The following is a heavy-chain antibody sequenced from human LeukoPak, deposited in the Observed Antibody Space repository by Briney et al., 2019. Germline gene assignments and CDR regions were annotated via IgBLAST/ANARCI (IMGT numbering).Heavy chain of an antibody. D-gene: IGHD2-15*01. CDR2: ISNNGGYT. Sequence: GGSLRLSCAASGFTFSSSAMSWVRQAPGKGLEWVSAISNNGGYTNYADSVQGRFTISRDNSKSTLCLQMNSLRAEDTAVYYCAKQLGYCSDGSCYFPYWGQGTLVTVSS. CDR3: AKQLGYCSDGSCYFPY. CDR1: GFTFSSSA. V-gene: IGHV3-23*01. J-gene: IGHJ4*02.